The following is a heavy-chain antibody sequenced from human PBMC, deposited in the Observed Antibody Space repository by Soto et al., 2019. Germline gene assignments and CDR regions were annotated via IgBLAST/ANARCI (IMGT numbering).Heavy chain of an antibody. CDR2: IYYSGST. CDR1: GGSISSSSYY. CDR3: ARHIRLTIFGVVNYYMDV. J-gene: IGHJ6*03. D-gene: IGHD3-3*01. Sequence: PSETLSLTCTASGGSISSSSYYWGWIRQPPGKGLEWIGSIYYSGSTYYNPSLKSRVTISVDTSKNQFSLKLSSVTAADTAVYYCARHIRLTIFGVVNYYMDVWGKGTTVTVSS. V-gene: IGHV4-39*01.